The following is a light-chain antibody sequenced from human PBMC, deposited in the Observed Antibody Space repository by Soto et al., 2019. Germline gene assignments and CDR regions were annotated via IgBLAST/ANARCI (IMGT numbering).Light chain of an antibody. V-gene: IGLV3-1*01. J-gene: IGLJ1*01. CDR2: QDS. CDR3: QAWDSSTGPGYV. CDR1: KLGDKY. Sequence: SYELTQPPSVSVSPGQTASITCSGDKLGDKYACWYQQKPGQSPVLVIYQDSKRPSGIPERFSGSNSGNTATLTISGTQAMDEADYYCQAWDSSTGPGYVFGTGTKVTVL.